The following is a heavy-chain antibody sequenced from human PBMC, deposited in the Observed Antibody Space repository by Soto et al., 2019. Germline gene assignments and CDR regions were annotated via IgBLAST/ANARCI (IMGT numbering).Heavy chain of an antibody. CDR2: ISGSGDST. CDR1: GFTFSSYA. V-gene: IGHV3-23*01. J-gene: IGHJ4*02. D-gene: IGHD1-26*01. Sequence: EVQLLESGGGLVQPGGSLRLSCAASGFTFSSYAMRWVRQAPVKGLEWVSAISGSGDSTYYADSVKGRFTISRDNSKNALYLQMKSMRPEDTAVYYCARRGSGSYYDYWGQGTLVTVSS. CDR3: ARRGSGSYYDY.